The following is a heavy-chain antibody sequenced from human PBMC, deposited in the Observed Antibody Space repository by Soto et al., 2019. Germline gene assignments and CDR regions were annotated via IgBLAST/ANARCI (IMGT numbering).Heavy chain of an antibody. CDR1: GFTFSSYG. CDR2: ISYDGSNK. J-gene: IGHJ4*02. CDR3: AKAGWAAARRGVLTY. D-gene: IGHD6-6*01. Sequence: GGSLRLSCAASGFTFSSYGMHWVRQAPGKGLEWVAVISYDGSNKYYADSVKGRFTISRDNSKNTLYLQMNSLRAEDTAVYYCAKAGWAAARRGVLTYWGQGTLVTVSS. V-gene: IGHV3-30*18.